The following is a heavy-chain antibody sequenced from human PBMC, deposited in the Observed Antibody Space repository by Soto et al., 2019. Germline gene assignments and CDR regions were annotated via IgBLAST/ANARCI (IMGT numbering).Heavy chain of an antibody. Sequence: QVQLVESGGGVVQPGRSLRLSCAASGFTFSSYGMHWVRQAPGKGLEWVAVIWYDGSNKYYADSVKGRFTISRDNSTNTLYLQMNSLRAEDTAVYYCARDGDGSGSYYIDYWGQGTLVTVSS. V-gene: IGHV3-33*01. CDR2: IWYDGSNK. D-gene: IGHD3-10*01. CDR1: GFTFSSYG. J-gene: IGHJ4*02. CDR3: ARDGDGSGSYYIDY.